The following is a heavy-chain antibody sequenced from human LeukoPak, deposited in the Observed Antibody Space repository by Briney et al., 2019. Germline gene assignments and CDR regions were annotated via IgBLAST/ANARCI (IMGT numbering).Heavy chain of an antibody. CDR1: GFTVSSNY. Sequence: GGSPRLTCAASGFTVSSNYMSWVRQAPGKGLEWVSVIYSGCNTYYADSVKGRFTISRDNSKNTLYLQMNSLRVEDTAVYYCATLVAKHWGQGSLVTVSS. D-gene: IGHD5-12*01. CDR2: IYSGCNT. V-gene: IGHV3-53*01. J-gene: IGHJ4*01. CDR3: ATLVAKH.